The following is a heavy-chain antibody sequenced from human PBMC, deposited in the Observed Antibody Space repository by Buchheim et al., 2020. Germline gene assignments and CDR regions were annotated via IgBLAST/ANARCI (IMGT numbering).Heavy chain of an antibody. Sequence: EVQLLESGGGLVQPGGSLRLSCAASTFTFTTYAMTWVRQTPGKGLEWVSSISGSGDNTEYAESVKGRFTISRDNSTKMLYLQMTSLRVDDTAVYYCAKERRSTTAFDYWGQGTL. V-gene: IGHV3-23*01. CDR1: TFTFTTYA. CDR3: AKERRSTTAFDY. J-gene: IGHJ4*02. CDR2: ISGSGDNT. D-gene: IGHD5-18*01.